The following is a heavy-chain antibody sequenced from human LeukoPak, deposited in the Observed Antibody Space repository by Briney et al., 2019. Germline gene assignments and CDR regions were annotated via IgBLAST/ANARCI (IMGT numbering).Heavy chain of an antibody. D-gene: IGHD3-16*01. CDR2: INPNSGGT. V-gene: IGHV1-2*02. CDR1: GGTFSSYD. Sequence: GASVKVSCKASGGTFSSYDINWVRQATGQGLEWMGWINPNSGGTNYAQKFQGRVTMTRDTSISIAYMELSRLRSDDTAVYYCARELMGDDAFDIWGQGTMVTVSS. CDR3: ARELMGDDAFDI. J-gene: IGHJ3*02.